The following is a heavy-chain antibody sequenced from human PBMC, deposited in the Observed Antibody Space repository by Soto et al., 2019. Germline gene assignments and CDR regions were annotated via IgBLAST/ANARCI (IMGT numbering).Heavy chain of an antibody. J-gene: IGHJ6*02. CDR1: GFTFSSYA. CDR2: TSSSSSYI. D-gene: IGHD2-2*02. V-gene: IGHV3-21*01. CDR3: AREDCSSTSCYSGYYYYGMDV. Sequence: PGGSLRLSCAASGFTFSSYAMNLVRQAPGKGLEWVSSTSSSSSYIYYADSVKGRFTISRDNAKNSLYLQMNSLRAEDTAVYYCAREDCSSTSCYSGYYYYGMDVWGQGTTVTVSS.